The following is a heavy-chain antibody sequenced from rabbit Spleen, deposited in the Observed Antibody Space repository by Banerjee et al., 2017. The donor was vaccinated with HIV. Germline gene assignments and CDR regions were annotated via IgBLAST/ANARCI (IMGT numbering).Heavy chain of an antibody. Sequence: QQLVESGGGLVKPGASLTLTCKASGFDFTSTFYMCWVRQAPGKGLELIACIDTSSGNTAYATWAKGRFTTSKTSSTTVTLQMTSLTAADTATYFCARDAGTSFSTYGMDLWGPGTLVTVS. V-gene: IGHV1S40*01. J-gene: IGHJ6*01. CDR2: IDTSSGNT. CDR1: GFDFTSTFY. D-gene: IGHD8-1*01. CDR3: ARDAGTSFSTYGMDL.